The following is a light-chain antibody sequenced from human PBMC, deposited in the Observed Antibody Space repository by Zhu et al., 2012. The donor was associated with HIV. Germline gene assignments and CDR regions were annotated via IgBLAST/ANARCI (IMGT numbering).Light chain of an antibody. CDR2: GAS. CDR1: QSVTNNY. Sequence: EIVLTQSPGTLSLSPGERATLSCRASQSVTNNYLTWYQQKPGQAPRLLIFGASSRPPGVPDRFYGTGSGTDLALTITRLEPEDFAVYYCQQYADSPALTFGGGTRVEVK. J-gene: IGKJ4*01. CDR3: QQYADSPALT. V-gene: IGKV3-20*01.